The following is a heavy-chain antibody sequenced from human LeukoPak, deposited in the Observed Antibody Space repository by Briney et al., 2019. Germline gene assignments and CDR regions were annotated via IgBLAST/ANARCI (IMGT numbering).Heavy chain of an antibody. J-gene: IGHJ6*03. CDR3: ARSEKADCGGGCDNYHMDV. CDR2: ISAYNGNT. Sequence: ASVKLSCNGSGYTFTCYGISWVRQGPGQGLELVGWISAYNGNTNYAQKLQGRVTMTTDTSTCTALMELRSQQSDDTAVYYCARSEKADCGGGCDNYHMDVWGKGTTVTVSS. V-gene: IGHV1-18*01. CDR1: GYTFTCYG. D-gene: IGHD2-21*02.